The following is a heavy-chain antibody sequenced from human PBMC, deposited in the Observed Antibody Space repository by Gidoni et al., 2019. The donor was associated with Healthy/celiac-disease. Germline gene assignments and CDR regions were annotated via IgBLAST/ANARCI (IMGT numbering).Heavy chain of an antibody. Sequence: QVQLQESGPGLVKPSETLSLTCTVSGGSISSYYWSWIRQPPGKGLEWIGYIYYSGSTNYNPSLKSRVTISVDTSKNQFSLKLSSVTAADTAVYYCARGPAAGTLDYWGQGTLVTVSS. CDR2: IYYSGST. V-gene: IGHV4-59*01. CDR3: ARGPAAGTLDY. J-gene: IGHJ4*02. CDR1: GGSISSYY. D-gene: IGHD6-13*01.